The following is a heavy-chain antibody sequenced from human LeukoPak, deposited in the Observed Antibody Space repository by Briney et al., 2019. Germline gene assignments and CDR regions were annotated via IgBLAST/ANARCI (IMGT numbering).Heavy chain of an antibody. J-gene: IGHJ3*02. V-gene: IGHV4-59*01. CDR2: IYNSGGT. D-gene: IGHD3-22*01. Sequence: NPSETLSLTCTVSGDSISSYYWSWIRQPPGKGLEWIGYIYNSGGTDYNPSLKSRVTMSVDTSKNQFSLKLSSVTAADTAVYYCARAGSGYSFDIWGQGTMVNVPS. CDR3: ARAGSGYSFDI. CDR1: GDSISSYY.